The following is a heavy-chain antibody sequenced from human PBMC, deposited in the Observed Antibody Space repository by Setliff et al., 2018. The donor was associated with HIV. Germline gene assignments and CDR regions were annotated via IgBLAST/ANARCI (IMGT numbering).Heavy chain of an antibody. CDR2: MYHTGST. D-gene: IGHD1-26*01. V-gene: IGHV4-38-2*01. Sequence: SLTCAVSGYSISSGCYWGWIRQPPGKGLEWIGSMYHTGSTYYSPSLNSRFTISVDTSKNQFSLKLSSVTAADTAVYYCARQPRGRYYQYFDNWGQGTLVTVSS. CDR1: GYSISSGCY. J-gene: IGHJ4*02. CDR3: ARQPRGRYYQYFDN.